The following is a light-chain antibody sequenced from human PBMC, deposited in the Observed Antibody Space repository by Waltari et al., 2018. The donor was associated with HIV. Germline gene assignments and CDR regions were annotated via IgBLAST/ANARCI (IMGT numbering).Light chain of an antibody. CDR2: DAS. CDR1: EDVSTY. V-gene: IGKV3-11*01. CDR3: QQRSNWPPAPT. Sequence: ETVLTQSPATLYLSPGERATLSCRASEDVSTYLAWYQQRSGQSPRLLIYDASVRATGVPARFSGSGSGTDFTLTISSLDPEDFAVYYCQQRSNWPPAPTFGGGTKVEIK. J-gene: IGKJ4*01.